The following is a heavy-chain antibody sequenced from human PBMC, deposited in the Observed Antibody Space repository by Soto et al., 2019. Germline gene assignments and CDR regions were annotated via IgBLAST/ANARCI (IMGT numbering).Heavy chain of an antibody. CDR2: IYYSGST. V-gene: IGHV4-59*01. J-gene: IGHJ5*02. CDR3: ASSLDSSGYYSWFDP. Sequence: PSETLSLTCTVSGGSISSYYWSWIRQPPGKGLEWIGYIYYSGSTNYNPSLKSRVTISVDTSKNQFSLKLSSVTAADTAVYYCASSLDSSGYYSWFDPWGQGTLVTVSS. D-gene: IGHD3-22*01. CDR1: GGSISSYY.